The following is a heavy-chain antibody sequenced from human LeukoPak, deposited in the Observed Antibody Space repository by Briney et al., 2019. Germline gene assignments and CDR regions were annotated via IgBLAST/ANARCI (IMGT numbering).Heavy chain of an antibody. D-gene: IGHD2-2*01. Sequence: ASVKVSCKASGGTFSSYAISWVRQAPGQGLEWMGGIIPIFGTANYAQKFQGRVTITADESTGTAYMELSSLRSEDTAVYYCARAYCSSTSCYSYYYYYMDVWGKGTTVTVSS. CDR1: GGTFSSYA. V-gene: IGHV1-69*13. CDR2: IIPIFGTA. J-gene: IGHJ6*03. CDR3: ARAYCSSTSCYSYYYYYMDV.